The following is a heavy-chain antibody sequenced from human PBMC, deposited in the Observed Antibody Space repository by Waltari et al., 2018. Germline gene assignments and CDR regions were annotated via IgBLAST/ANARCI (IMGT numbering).Heavy chain of an antibody. D-gene: IGHD4-17*01. CDR3: ARAPTVTTWTDY. CDR2: ISYDGSNK. CDR1: GFTFSSYA. Sequence: QVQLVESGGGVAQPGRSLRLSCAASGFTFSSYAMHWVRQAPGKGLEWVAVISYDGSNKYYADSVKGRFTISRDNSKNTLYLQMNSLRAEDTAVYYCARAPTVTTWTDYWGQGTLVTVSS. V-gene: IGHV3-30-3*01. J-gene: IGHJ4*02.